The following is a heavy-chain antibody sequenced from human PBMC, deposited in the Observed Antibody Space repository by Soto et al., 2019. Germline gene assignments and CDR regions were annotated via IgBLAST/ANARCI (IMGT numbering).Heavy chain of an antibody. Sequence: ASVKVSCKASGYTFTSYGISWVRQAPGQGLEWMGWISAYNGNTNYAQKLQGRVTMTTDTSTSTAYMELRSLRSDDTAVYYCAREGYYHSSGYSTYYYYGMDVWGQGTTVTVSS. J-gene: IGHJ6*02. CDR2: ISAYNGNT. V-gene: IGHV1-18*01. D-gene: IGHD3-22*01. CDR3: AREGYYHSSGYSTYYYYGMDV. CDR1: GYTFTSYG.